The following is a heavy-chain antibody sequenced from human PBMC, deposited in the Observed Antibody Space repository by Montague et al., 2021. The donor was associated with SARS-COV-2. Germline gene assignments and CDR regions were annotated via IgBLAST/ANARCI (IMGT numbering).Heavy chain of an antibody. CDR2: IFHSGSP. D-gene: IGHD3-10*01. J-gene: IGHJ3*01. CDR3: ARAASPRGAFDV. V-gene: IGHV4-30-2*06. Sequence: TLSLTCAVSGGSINSGGYSWSWIRQSPGKGLEWIGYIFHSGSPYYNPSLWSRVTISVDRSKSQFSLNLTSMTAADTAVYSCARAASPRGAFDVWGQGTVVTVSS. CDR1: GGSINSGGYS.